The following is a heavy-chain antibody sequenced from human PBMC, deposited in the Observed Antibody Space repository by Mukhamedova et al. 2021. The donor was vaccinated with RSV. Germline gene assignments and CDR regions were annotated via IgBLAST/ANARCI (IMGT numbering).Heavy chain of an antibody. CDR3: ARDRGFIAVAGKGY. CDR1: STWA. Sequence: STWAMHWVRQAPGKGLEWVAVISYDGSNTFHADSVKGRFTISRDTSRNTLYLQMNALRAEDTAVYYCARDRGFIAVAGKGYWGQGALV. D-gene: IGHD6-19*01. CDR2: ISYDGSNT. V-gene: IGHV3-30*04. J-gene: IGHJ4*02.